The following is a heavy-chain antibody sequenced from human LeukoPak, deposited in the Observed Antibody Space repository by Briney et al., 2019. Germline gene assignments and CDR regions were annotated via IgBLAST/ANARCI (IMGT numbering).Heavy chain of an antibody. J-gene: IGHJ6*02. V-gene: IGHV3-53*04. CDR3: ARAGAAAGNYGMDV. CDR1: GFTVSSNY. CDR2: IYSGGST. Sequence: GGSLRLSCAASGFTVSSNYMSRVRQAPGKGLEWVSVIYSGGSTYYADSVKGRFTISRHNSKNTLYLQMNSLRAEDTAVYYCARAGAAAGNYGMDVRGQGTTVTVSS. D-gene: IGHD6-13*01.